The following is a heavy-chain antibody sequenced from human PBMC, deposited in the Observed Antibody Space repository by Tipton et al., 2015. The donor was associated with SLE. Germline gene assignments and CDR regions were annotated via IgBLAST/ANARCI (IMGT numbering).Heavy chain of an antibody. CDR2: IIPILGTA. CDR3: GAGIPAGYYYYGMDV. D-gene: IGHD6-13*01. J-gene: IGHJ6*02. CDR1: GGTFSSYG. Sequence: QLVQSGAEVKKPGSSVKVSCKASGGTFSSYGISWVRQAPGQGLEWMGGIIPILGTANYAQKFHGRVTITADESTSTACMELSSLRSEDTAVYYCGAGIPAGYYYYGMDVWGQGTTVTVSS. V-gene: IGHV1-69*01.